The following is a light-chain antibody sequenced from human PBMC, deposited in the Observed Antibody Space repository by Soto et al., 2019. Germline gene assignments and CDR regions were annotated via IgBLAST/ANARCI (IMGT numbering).Light chain of an antibody. CDR1: QSVSSN. CDR2: GAS. V-gene: IGKV3-15*01. J-gene: IGKJ4*01. Sequence: EIVLTQSPATLSVSPGERATLSCRASQSVSSNLAWYQQKPGQAPRLLIYGASTRANGIPARFSGSGSGTELTLTLSSLQSEDFATYAGQPYNNCPTLTFGGGTKVDIK. CDR3: QPYNNCPTLT.